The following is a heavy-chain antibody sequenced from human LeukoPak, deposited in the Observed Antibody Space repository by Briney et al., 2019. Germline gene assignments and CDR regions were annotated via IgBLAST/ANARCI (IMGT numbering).Heavy chain of an antibody. V-gene: IGHV3-48*03. CDR3: ARRFRD. J-gene: IGHJ4*02. D-gene: IGHD5-24*01. CDR1: GLSCSGFE. CDR2: IRDDGTIK. Sequence: PGGSLRRSCVGSGLSCSGFEMIWVRQAPGKGLEWVSYIRDDGTIKTYADSVKGRFIISRDNAKNSLHLQMNSLRAEDTAIYYCARRFRDRGQGILVTVSS.